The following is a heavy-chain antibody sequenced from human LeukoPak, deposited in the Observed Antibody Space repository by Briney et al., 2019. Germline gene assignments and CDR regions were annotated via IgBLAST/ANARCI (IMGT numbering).Heavy chain of an antibody. V-gene: IGHV3-48*01. J-gene: IGHJ4*02. CDR2: ISSSSSTT. CDR3: ARRNAVDYYDSSGYYTDFDY. CDR1: GFTFSSYS. D-gene: IGHD3-22*01. Sequence: GGSLRLSCAASGFTFSSYSMNWVRQAPGKGLEWVSYISSSSSTTYYADSVKGRFTISRDNAKNSLYLQMNSLRAEDTAVYYCARRNAVDYYDSSGYYTDFDYWGQGTLVTVSS.